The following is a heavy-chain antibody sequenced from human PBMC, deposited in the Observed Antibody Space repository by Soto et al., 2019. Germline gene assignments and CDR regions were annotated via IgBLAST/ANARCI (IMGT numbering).Heavy chain of an antibody. CDR3: ARSVGIAVAAPLDAFDI. CDR2: ISAYNGNT. J-gene: IGHJ3*02. Sequence: GASVKVSCKASGYTFTSYGISWVRQAPGQGLEWMGWISAYNGNTNYAQKLQGRVTMTTDTSTSTAYMELRSLRSDDTAVYYCARSVGIAVAAPLDAFDIWGQGTMVTVAS. D-gene: IGHD6-19*01. V-gene: IGHV1-18*01. CDR1: GYTFTSYG.